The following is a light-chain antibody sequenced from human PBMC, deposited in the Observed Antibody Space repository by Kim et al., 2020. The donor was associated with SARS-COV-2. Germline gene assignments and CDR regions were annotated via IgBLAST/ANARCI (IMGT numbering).Light chain of an antibody. CDR2: RNN. V-gene: IGLV3-9*01. CDR1: NIGSKN. Sequence: SGALGQTARISCGGNNIGSKNVHWYQQKPGQAPVLVIYRNNNRPSGIPERFSGSNSGDTATLTISRAQAGDEADYYCQVWDSSTNVFGTGTKVTVL. CDR3: QVWDSSTNV. J-gene: IGLJ1*01.